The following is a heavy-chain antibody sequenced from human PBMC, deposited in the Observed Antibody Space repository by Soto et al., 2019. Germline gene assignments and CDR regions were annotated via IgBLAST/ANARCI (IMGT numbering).Heavy chain of an antibody. CDR1: GFSLSTYG. V-gene: IGHV3-23*01. CDR3: AKWNGYGDY. Sequence: GGSLRLSCAASGFSLSTYGVTWVRQAPGKGLEWVSGFSGGSGTTHYADSVKGRFSITRDNSKNTAHLQMNSLRVEDTAIYYCAKWNGYGDYWGQGTLVTVSS. CDR2: FSGGSGTT. J-gene: IGHJ4*02. D-gene: IGHD1-1*01.